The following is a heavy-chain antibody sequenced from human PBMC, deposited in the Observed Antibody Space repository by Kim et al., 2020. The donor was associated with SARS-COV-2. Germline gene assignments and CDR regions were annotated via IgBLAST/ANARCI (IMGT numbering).Heavy chain of an antibody. V-gene: IGHV7-4-1*02. CDR2: INTNTGNP. Sequence: ASVKVSCKASGYTFTSYAMNWVRQAPGQGLEWMGWINTNTGNPTYAQGFTGRFVFSLDTSVSTAYLQISSLKAEDTAVYYCARAIPFGSSWYRASGGFDYWGQGTLVTVSS. CDR3: ARAIPFGSSWYRASGGFDY. D-gene: IGHD6-13*01. J-gene: IGHJ4*02. CDR1: GYTFTSYA.